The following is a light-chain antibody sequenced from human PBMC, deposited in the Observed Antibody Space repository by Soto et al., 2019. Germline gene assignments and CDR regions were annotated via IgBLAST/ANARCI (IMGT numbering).Light chain of an antibody. CDR3: SSYTSNTTLVV. J-gene: IGLJ3*02. CDR2: EVT. V-gene: IGLV2-14*01. Sequence: QSALTQTASVSGSPGQSITISCTGTSSDVGGYKYVCWYQQHPGKAPKLMIYEVTNRPSGVSNRFYGSKSGNTASLTISALQAEDAADYYCSSYTSNTTLVVFGGGTKLTVL. CDR1: SSDVGGYKY.